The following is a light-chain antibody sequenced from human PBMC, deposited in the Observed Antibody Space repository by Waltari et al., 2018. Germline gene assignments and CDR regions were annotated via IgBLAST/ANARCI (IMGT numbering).Light chain of an antibody. CDR3: QQRTNWPPNT. Sequence: VLTQSPATLSLSPGDRATLSYRASQSVGKSLAWFQQKPGQAPRLLIYDASIRATGIPPRFRGSGSGTDFTLTISSLEPEDFAVYYCQQRTNWPPNTFGGGTKVEIK. J-gene: IGKJ4*01. CDR2: DAS. V-gene: IGKV3-11*01. CDR1: QSVGKS.